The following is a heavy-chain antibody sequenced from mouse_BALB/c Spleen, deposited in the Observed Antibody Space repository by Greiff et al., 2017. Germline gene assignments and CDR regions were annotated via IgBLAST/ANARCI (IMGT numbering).Heavy chain of an antibody. J-gene: IGHJ4*01. CDR1: GYTFTSYY. CDR2: INPSNGGT. D-gene: IGHD1-2*01. Sequence: QVQLQQPGAELVKPGASVKLSCKASGYTFTSYYMYWVKQRPGQGLEWIGGINPSNGGTNFNEKFKSKATLTVAKSSSTAYMQLSSLTSEDSAVYYWTISHYYGYVGAMDYWGQGTSVTVSS. V-gene: IGHV1S16*01. CDR3: TISHYYGYVGAMDY.